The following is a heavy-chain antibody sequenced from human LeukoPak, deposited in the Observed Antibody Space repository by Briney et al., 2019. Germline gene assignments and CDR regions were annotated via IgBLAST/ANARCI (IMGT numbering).Heavy chain of an antibody. Sequence: SETLSLTCTVNGHSITDYYWSWIRQPLGKGLEWIGEVYYSGSTHYNPFLKSRVTISIDTSKNEFSLRLTSVTAADTAVYNCARELDGNGGWFDPWGQGTLVTVSS. CDR1: GHSITDYY. J-gene: IGHJ5*02. CDR3: ARELDGNGGWFDP. D-gene: IGHD5-24*01. CDR2: VYYSGST. V-gene: IGHV4-59*01.